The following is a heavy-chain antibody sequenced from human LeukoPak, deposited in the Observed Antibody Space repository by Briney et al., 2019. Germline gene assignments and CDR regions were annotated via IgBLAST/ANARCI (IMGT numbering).Heavy chain of an antibody. Sequence: PGGSLRLSCAASGFTFSSYGMHWVRQAQGKGLEGVAFIRYDGSNKYYADSVKGRVTISRDNSKNTLYLQMNSLRAEDTAVYYCAKEPLPYYSSSYFDYWGQGTLVTVSS. D-gene: IGHD6-13*01. CDR2: IRYDGSNK. CDR3: AKEPLPYYSSSYFDY. CDR1: GFTFSSYG. V-gene: IGHV3-30*02. J-gene: IGHJ4*02.